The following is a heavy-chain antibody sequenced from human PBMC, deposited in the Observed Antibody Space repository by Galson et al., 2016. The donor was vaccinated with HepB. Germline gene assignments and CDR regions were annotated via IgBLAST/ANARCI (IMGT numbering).Heavy chain of an antibody. CDR3: AREEEGGRSGRFDF. Sequence: SLRLSCAASGFTFSNYGVSWVRQAPGKGLQWVSVISGNADITYYADSVRGRFTISRTNSKNTIYLQMSSLRAEDTAVYFCAREEEGGRSGRFDFWGQGTLVTVSS. CDR1: GFTFSNYG. CDR2: ISGNADIT. J-gene: IGHJ4*02. D-gene: IGHD2-15*01. V-gene: IGHV3-23*01.